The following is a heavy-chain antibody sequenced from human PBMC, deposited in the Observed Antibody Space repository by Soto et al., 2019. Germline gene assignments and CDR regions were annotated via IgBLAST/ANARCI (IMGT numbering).Heavy chain of an antibody. Sequence: PGESLKISCKGSGYSFTSYWIGWVRQMPGKGLEWMGIIYPGDSDTRYSPSFQGQVTISADKSISTAYLQWSSLKASDTAMYYCARVAPSRTYCGGDCYDSPLFFFDYWGQGTLVTASS. CDR1: GYSFTSYW. D-gene: IGHD2-21*02. V-gene: IGHV5-51*01. J-gene: IGHJ4*02. CDR2: IYPGDSDT. CDR3: ARVAPSRTYCGGDCYDSPLFFFDY.